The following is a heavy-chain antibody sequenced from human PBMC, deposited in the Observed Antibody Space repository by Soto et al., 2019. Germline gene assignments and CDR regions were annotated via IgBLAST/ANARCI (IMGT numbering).Heavy chain of an antibody. D-gene: IGHD3-10*01. V-gene: IGHV1-18*01. CDR2: IATYNSNK. Sequence: HLVQSGPEVKKPGASVTVSCKTSGATFTNFGLSWVRQAPGQGLEWMGWIATYNSNKNYAQKFQGRLTLTTDTSTSTGYMELKSLEYDDTAVYYCARVLRAVVNWFDPWGQGTLVTVSS. J-gene: IGHJ5*02. CDR3: ARVLRAVVNWFDP. CDR1: GATFTNFG.